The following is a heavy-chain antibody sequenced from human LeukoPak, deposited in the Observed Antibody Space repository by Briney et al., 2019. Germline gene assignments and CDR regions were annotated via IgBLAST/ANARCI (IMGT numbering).Heavy chain of an antibody. CDR1: GYTFTSYA. Sequence: GASVKVSCKASGYTFTSYAMHWVRQAPGQRLEWMGWSNAGNGNTKYSQEFQGRVTITRDTSASTAYMELSSLRSEDTAVYYCAKCVTFRAHFDYWGQGTLVSVSS. CDR2: SNAGNGNT. CDR3: AKCVTFRAHFDY. V-gene: IGHV1-3*02. D-gene: IGHD2-21*01. J-gene: IGHJ4*02.